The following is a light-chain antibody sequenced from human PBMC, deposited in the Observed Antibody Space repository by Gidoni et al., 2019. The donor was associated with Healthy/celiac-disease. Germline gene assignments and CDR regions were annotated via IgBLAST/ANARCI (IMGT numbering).Light chain of an antibody. V-gene: IGKV3-11*01. CDR1: QSVSSY. CDR3: QQRSNWPT. Sequence: EIVLTQSPATLSLSPGERATLPCRASQSVSSYLVWYQQKPGQAPRRRIYDASNRATGIPARFSGSGSGTDFTSTISSLEPEDFAVYYCQQRSNWPTFGGGTKVEIK. CDR2: DAS. J-gene: IGKJ4*01.